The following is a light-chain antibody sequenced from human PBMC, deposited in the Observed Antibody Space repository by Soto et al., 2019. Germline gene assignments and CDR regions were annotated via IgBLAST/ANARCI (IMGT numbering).Light chain of an antibody. CDR2: GAS. J-gene: IGKJ2*01. CDR3: QHYGSSAYT. CDR1: QNVRSNY. V-gene: IGKV3-20*01. Sequence: EIVLTQSPGTLSLSPGERATLSCRASQNVRSNYLAWYQQKPGQAPRLLIYGASSRATGIPDRFSGSGSGTDFTLTISRLEPEDFAVYYCQHYGSSAYTFGQGTTLEIK.